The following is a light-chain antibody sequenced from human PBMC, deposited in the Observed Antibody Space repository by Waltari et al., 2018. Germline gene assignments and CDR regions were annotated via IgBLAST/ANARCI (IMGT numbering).Light chain of an antibody. V-gene: IGLV1-44*01. CDR1: SSNIGRNT. CDR2: SIR. J-gene: IGLJ2*01. CDR3: AAWDDSLNGHVV. Sequence: QSVLTQPPSASGTPGQRVTVSCPGRSSNIGRNTVNWSRQPPGTAPNLLIYSIRRRPSGVRDRFSGSNSGTPASLAIPALQSEDEADYYCAAWDDSLNGHVVFGGGTKLTVL.